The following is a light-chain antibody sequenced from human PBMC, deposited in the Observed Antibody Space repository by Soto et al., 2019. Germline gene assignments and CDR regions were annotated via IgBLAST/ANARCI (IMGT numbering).Light chain of an antibody. CDR1: QGVSSSY. CDR2: GAS. Sequence: EIVLTQSPDTLSLSPGERATLSCRSSQGVSSSYIAWYQQKPGQAPRLLIYGASSRAAGIPDRFSGSGSGTDFTLTISRLEPEDFAVYYCQQYNKWPPTFGQGTKVDIK. V-gene: IGKV3-20*01. J-gene: IGKJ1*01. CDR3: QQYNKWPPT.